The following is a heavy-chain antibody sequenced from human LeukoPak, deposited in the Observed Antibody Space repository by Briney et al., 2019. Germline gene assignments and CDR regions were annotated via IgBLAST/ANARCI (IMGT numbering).Heavy chain of an antibody. V-gene: IGHV3-23*01. CDR1: GFTFSSYA. J-gene: IGHJ5*02. D-gene: IGHD3-3*01. CDR3: AKVGGDYDFWSGVPKWFDP. CDR2: ISGSGGST. Sequence: PGASLRLSCAASGFTFSSYAMSWVRQAPGKGLEWVSAISGSGGSTYYADSVEGRFTISRDNSKNTLYLQMNSLRAEDTAVYYCAKVGGDYDFWSGVPKWFDPWGQGTLVTVSS.